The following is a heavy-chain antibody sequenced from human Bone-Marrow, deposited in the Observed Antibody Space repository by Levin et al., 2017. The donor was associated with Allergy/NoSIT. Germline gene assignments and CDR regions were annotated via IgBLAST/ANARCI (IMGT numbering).Heavy chain of an antibody. CDR3: AKDWRDYFGSSAYYWYFHH. V-gene: IGHV3-23*01. CDR2: ISGSGGSI. D-gene: IGHD3-22*01. Sequence: GGSLRLSCATSGFTFSGYAMSWVRQAPGKGLEWVSGISGSGGSIYYADSVKGRFTISRDNSKSTLYLQMSSLRAEDTAVYYCAKDWRDYFGSSAYYWYFHHWGQGTLVAVSS. CDR1: GFTFSGYA. J-gene: IGHJ1*01.